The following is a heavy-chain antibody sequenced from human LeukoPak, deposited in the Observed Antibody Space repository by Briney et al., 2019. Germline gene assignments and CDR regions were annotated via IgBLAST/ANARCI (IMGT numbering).Heavy chain of an antibody. CDR2: IYYSGNT. J-gene: IGHJ4*02. CDR1: AASITRDY. CDR3: ERHDSFYGSGVDY. V-gene: IGHV4-59*08. D-gene: IGHD3-10*01. Sequence: PSQTLSPTQPLDAASITRDYRGWVRQSPGKGLEWIGYIYYSGNTNYNPSLKSRVTISVDTSRNQCSLKLSTVSVADTVVYFCERHDSFYGSGVDYWGQGTLVTVSS.